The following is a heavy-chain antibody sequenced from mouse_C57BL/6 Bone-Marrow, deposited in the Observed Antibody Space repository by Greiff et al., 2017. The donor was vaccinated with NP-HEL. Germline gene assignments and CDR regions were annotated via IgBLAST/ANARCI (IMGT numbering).Heavy chain of an antibody. CDR1: GFSINSDCY. CDR3: ARAYGSSYWYFDV. D-gene: IGHD1-1*01. Sequence: EVQRVESGPSLVRPSQTLSLTCTVTGFSINSDCYWIWIRQFPGNKLEYIGYTFYSGITYYNPSLESRTYITRDTSKNQFSLKLSSVTTEDTATYYCARAYGSSYWYFDVWGTGTTVTVSS. CDR2: TFYSGIT. J-gene: IGHJ1*03. V-gene: IGHV3-3*01.